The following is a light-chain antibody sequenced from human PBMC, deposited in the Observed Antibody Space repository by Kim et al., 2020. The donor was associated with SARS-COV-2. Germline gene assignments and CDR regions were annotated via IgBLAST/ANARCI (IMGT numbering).Light chain of an antibody. J-gene: IGLJ3*02. CDR2: DPR. CDR3: LLSYSGARV. V-gene: IGLV7-46*01. Sequence: PGGTVTLTCGSSTGAVTSGHYPYWFQQKPGQAPRTLLYDPRNKHSWTPARFSGSLLGGKAALTLSGGQPEDEAEYYCLLSYSGARVFGGGTQLTVL. CDR1: TGAVTSGHY.